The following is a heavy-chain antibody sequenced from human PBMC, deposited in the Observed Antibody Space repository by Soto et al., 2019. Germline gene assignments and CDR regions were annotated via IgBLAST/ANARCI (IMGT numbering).Heavy chain of an antibody. CDR2: ISPSGGST. CDR1: GYTFTSYY. J-gene: IGHJ4*02. V-gene: IGHV1-46*01. Sequence: QVQLVQSGAEVKKPGASVKVSCKASGYTFTSYYMHWVRQAPGQGLEWMGIISPSGGSTTYAQKCQRRVRMTRDTSTSTVYMERSSLGSEDTAVYYCARVYCSGGGCYGIDYWGQGTLVTVSS. CDR3: ARVYCSGGGCYGIDY. D-gene: IGHD2-15*01.